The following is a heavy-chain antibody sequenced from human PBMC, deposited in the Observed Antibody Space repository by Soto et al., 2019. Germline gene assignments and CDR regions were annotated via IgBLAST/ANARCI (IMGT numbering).Heavy chain of an antibody. CDR3: AKDRGNAWGMDV. Sequence: QVQLVESGGGVVQPGRSLRLSCAASGFTFSSYGMHWVRQAPGKGLEWVAVISYDGSNKYYADSVKGRFTISRDNSKNTLYLQMNRLRAEDTAVYYCAKDRGNAWGMDVWGQGTTVTVSS. J-gene: IGHJ6*02. CDR2: ISYDGSNK. CDR1: GFTFSSYG. V-gene: IGHV3-30*18. D-gene: IGHD2-2*01.